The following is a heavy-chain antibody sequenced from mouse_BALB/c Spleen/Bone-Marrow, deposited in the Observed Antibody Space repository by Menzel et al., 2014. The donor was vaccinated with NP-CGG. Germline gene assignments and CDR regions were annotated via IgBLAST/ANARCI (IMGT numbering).Heavy chain of an antibody. CDR1: GYTFTDYA. CDR3: ARGIYYDSTWFAY. D-gene: IGHD2-4*01. CDR2: ISTYSGNT. J-gene: IGHJ3*01. Sequence: QVQLQQPGPELVRPGVSVKISCKGSGYTFTDYAMHWVKQSHAKSLEWIGVISTYSGNTNYNQKFKGKATMTVDESSSTAYMELARLTSEDSAIYYCARGIYYDSTWFAYWGQGTLVTVSA. V-gene: IGHV1-67*01.